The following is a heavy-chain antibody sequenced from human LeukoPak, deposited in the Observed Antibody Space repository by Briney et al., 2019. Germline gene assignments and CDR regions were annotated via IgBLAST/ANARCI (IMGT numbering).Heavy chain of an antibody. V-gene: IGHV3-7*04. J-gene: IGHJ4*02. CDR1: GFTFSNFW. Sequence: GGSLRLSCAASGFTFSNFWMAWVRQAPGKGLEWVAKMKQDGSVEEYVDSAKGRFPISRDNAKSSVYLQMNSLRHEDTALYYCVRDATRGGDFDFWGQGTLVTVSS. CDR2: MKQDGSVE. D-gene: IGHD5-24*01. CDR3: VRDATRGGDFDF.